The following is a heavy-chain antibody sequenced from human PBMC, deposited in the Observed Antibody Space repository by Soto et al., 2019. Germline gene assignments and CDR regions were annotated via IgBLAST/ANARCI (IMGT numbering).Heavy chain of an antibody. D-gene: IGHD3-10*01. CDR1: GGTFSSYT. V-gene: IGHV1-69*02. CDR3: ASGPDGRFGECSFDY. J-gene: IGHJ4*02. CDR2: IIPILGIA. Sequence: QVQLVQSGAEVKKPGSSVKVSCKASGGTFSSYTISWVRQAPGQGLEWMGRIIPILGIANYAQKFQGRVTITADKSTSTAYMELSSLRSEDTAVYYCASGPDGRFGECSFDYCGQGTLVTVSS.